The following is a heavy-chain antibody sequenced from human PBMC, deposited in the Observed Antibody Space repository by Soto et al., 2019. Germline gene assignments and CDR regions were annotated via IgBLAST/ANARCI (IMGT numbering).Heavy chain of an antibody. CDR1: GGSISSYY. Sequence: SETLSLTCTVSGGSISSYYWSWIRQPPGKGLEWIGYIYYSGSTNYNPSLKSRVTISVDTSKNQFPLKLSSVTAADTAVYYCARVGGDFWSDSPWGQGTLVTVSS. CDR3: ARVGGDFWSDSP. CDR2: IYYSGST. D-gene: IGHD3-3*01. J-gene: IGHJ4*02. V-gene: IGHV4-59*01.